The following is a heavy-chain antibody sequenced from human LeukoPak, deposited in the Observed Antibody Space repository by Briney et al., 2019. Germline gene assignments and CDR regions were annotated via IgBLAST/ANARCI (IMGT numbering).Heavy chain of an antibody. Sequence: ASVKVSCKASGYTFTGYSMHWLRQAPGQGLEWMGWINPNSGGTSYAHNFQGGATMTRDTSISTVYVELSRLRSDDTAVYFCARSGWFGELSDYWGQGTLVTVSS. CDR1: GYTFTGYS. CDR3: ARSGWFGELSDY. CDR2: INPNSGGT. J-gene: IGHJ4*02. D-gene: IGHD3-10*01. V-gene: IGHV1-2*02.